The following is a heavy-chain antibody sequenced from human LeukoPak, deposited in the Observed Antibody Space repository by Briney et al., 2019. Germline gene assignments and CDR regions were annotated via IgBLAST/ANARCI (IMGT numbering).Heavy chain of an antibody. J-gene: IGHJ4*02. CDR1: GDSIYNYY. Sequence: SETLSLTCSVSGDSIYNYYWSWIRQPPGKGLEWIGYIYYSGSTYYNPSLKSRVTISVDTSKNQFSLKLSSVTAADTAVYYCARDSPKKPLDYWGQGTLVTVSS. CDR3: ARDSPKKPLDY. V-gene: IGHV4-59*06. CDR2: IYYSGST. D-gene: IGHD2/OR15-2a*01.